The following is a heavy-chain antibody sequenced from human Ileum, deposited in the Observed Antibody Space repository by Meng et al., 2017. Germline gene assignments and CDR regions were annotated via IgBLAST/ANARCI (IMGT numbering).Heavy chain of an antibody. V-gene: IGHV3-74*01. CDR2: ISSDGTRT. CDR3: ARSQLLPDDAFDV. CDR1: GFTFSRFW. D-gene: IGHD1-1*01. Sequence: GESLKTSCGASGFTFSRFWMYWVRQVPGKGLVWVSRISSDGTRTSYADSVQGRFFISRDNAKSTLYLQLNSLRPEDTAVYYCARSQLLPDDAFDVWGQGTMVTVSS. J-gene: IGHJ3*01.